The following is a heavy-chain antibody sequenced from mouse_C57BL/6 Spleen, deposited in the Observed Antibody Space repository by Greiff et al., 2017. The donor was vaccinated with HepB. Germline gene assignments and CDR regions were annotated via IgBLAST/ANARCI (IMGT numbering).Heavy chain of an antibody. CDR1: GYTFTDYY. Sequence: EVQLQQSGPELVKPGASVKISCKASGYTFTDYYMNWVKQSHGKSLEWIGDINPNNGGTSYNQKFKGKATLTVDKSSSTAYMELRSLTSEDSAVYYCARKGTEDAMDYWGQGTSVTVSS. V-gene: IGHV1-26*01. CDR3: ARKGTEDAMDY. J-gene: IGHJ4*01. CDR2: INPNNGGT. D-gene: IGHD3-3*01.